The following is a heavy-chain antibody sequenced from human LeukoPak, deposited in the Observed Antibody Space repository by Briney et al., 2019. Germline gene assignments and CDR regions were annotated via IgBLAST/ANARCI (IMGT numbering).Heavy chain of an antibody. D-gene: IGHD5-12*01. CDR2: IYHSGST. CDR1: GFTFSNAW. Sequence: PGGSLRLSCATSGFTFSNAWMNWVRQPPGKGLEWIGEIYHSGSTNYNPSLKSRVTISVDKSKNQFSLKLSSVTAADTAVYYCARNPGYVENWFDPWGQGTLVTVSS. V-gene: IGHV4-4*02. CDR3: ARNPGYVENWFDP. J-gene: IGHJ5*02.